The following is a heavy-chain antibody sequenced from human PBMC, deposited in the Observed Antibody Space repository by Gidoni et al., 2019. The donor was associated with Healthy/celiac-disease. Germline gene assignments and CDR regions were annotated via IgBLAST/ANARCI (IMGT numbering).Heavy chain of an antibody. CDR2: IYHSGTT. Sequence: QVQLQESGPGLVKPSGTLSLTCAVSGGSISRSHWWIWVRQPPGKGLEWIGEIYHSGTTNYNPSLKSRVTISVDKSKNQFSLKLSSVTAADTAVYYCASVVTGTSRPFDYWGQGTLVTVSS. CDR3: ASVVTGTSRPFDY. D-gene: IGHD1-7*01. V-gene: IGHV4-4*02. J-gene: IGHJ4*02. CDR1: GGSISRSHW.